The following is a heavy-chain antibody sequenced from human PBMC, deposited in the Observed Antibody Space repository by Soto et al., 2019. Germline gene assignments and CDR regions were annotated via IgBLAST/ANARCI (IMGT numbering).Heavy chain of an antibody. V-gene: IGHV1-69*06. Sequence: QVRLVQSGAEVKKPGSSVKVSCEASGGTFSSYAVNWVRQAPGQGLEWMGGIIPIVTTQNYEKKFQGRLTISADKSTSTSYMKLSSLRSEDTGGYSCARVGYNSWSRYHYYGMDVWGQGTTVIVSS. CDR2: IIPIVTTQ. D-gene: IGHD3-3*01. J-gene: IGHJ6*02. CDR3: ARVGYNSWSRYHYYGMDV. CDR1: GGTFSSYA.